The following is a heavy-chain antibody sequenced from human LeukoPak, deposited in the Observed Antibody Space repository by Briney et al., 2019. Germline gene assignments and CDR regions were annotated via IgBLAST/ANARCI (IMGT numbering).Heavy chain of an antibody. D-gene: IGHD2-2*01. CDR2: ISSSSSYI. Sequence: GGSLRLSCAASGFTFSSYAMHWVRQAPGKGLEWVSSISSSSSYIYYADSVKGRFTISRDNAKNSLYLQMNSLRAEDTAVYYCAKCSSTSCYRYYYYGMDVWGQGTTVTVSS. V-gene: IGHV3-21*01. CDR3: AKCSSTSCYRYYYYGMDV. CDR1: GFTFSSYA. J-gene: IGHJ6*02.